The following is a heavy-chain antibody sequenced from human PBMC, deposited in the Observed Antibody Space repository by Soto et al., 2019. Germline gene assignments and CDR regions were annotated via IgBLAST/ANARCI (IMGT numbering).Heavy chain of an antibody. CDR1: GYTFTSYA. V-gene: IGHV1-3*01. CDR2: INAGNGNT. D-gene: IGHD2-15*01. Sequence: QVQLVQSGAEVKKPGASVKVSCKASGYTFTSYAMHWVRQAPGQRLEWMGWINAGNGNTKYSQKFQGRVTITRDTSASTAYMELSSLRSEDTAVYYCARVLLGYCSGGSCYPLDYWGQGTLVTVSS. J-gene: IGHJ4*02. CDR3: ARVLLGYCSGGSCYPLDY.